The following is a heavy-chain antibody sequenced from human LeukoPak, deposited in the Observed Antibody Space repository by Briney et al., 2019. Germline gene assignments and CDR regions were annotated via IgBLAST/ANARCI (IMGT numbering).Heavy chain of an antibody. CDR1: GFTFSTYW. J-gene: IGHJ4*02. V-gene: IGHV3-74*01. CDR3: ARPGVGFDG. CDR2: INTDGSTT. Sequence: PGGSLRLSCAASGFTFSTYWMHWVRQAPGKGLVWVSRINTDGSTTSYADSVKGRFTISRDNARNTLYLQMDRLRAEDTAVYFCARPGVGFDGWGQGTLVTVSS.